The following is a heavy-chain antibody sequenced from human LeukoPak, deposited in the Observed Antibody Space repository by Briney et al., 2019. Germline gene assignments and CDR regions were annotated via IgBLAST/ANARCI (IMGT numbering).Heavy chain of an antibody. D-gene: IGHD3-10*01. V-gene: IGHV4-39*01. CDR2: IYYSGST. J-gene: IGHJ4*02. CDR3: ARQYYGSGSYFALSYYFDY. CDR1: GGSISSSSYY. Sequence: SETLSLTCTVSGGSISSSSYYWGWIRQPPGKGLEWIGSIYYSGSTYYNPSLKSRVTISVDTSKNQFSLKLSSVTAADTAVNCCARQYYGSGSYFALSYYFDYWGQGTLVTVSS.